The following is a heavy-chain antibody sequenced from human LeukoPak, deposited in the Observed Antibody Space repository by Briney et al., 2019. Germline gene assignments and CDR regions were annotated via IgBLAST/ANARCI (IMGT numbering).Heavy chain of an antibody. Sequence: SVKVSCKASGGTFSSYAISWVRQAPGQGLEWMGGIIPIFGTANYAQKFQGGVTITADESTSTAYMELSSLRSEDTAVYYCARGDSGYDSTAFDYWGQGTMVTVSS. CDR2: IIPIFGTA. D-gene: IGHD5-12*01. V-gene: IGHV1-69*13. J-gene: IGHJ4*02. CDR3: ARGDSGYDSTAFDY. CDR1: GGTFSSYA.